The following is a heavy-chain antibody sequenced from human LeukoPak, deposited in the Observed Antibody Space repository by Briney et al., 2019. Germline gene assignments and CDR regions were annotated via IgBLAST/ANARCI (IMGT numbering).Heavy chain of an antibody. V-gene: IGHV1-18*01. CDR3: ARARDVLLWFGATPGWFDP. Sequence: GASVKVSCKASGYTFTSYGISWVRQAPGQGLEWMGWISAYNGNTNYAQKLQGRVTMTTDTSTSTAYMGLRSLRSDDTAAYYCARARDVLLWFGATPGWFDPWGQGTLVTVSS. CDR2: ISAYNGNT. CDR1: GYTFTSYG. J-gene: IGHJ5*02. D-gene: IGHD3-10*01.